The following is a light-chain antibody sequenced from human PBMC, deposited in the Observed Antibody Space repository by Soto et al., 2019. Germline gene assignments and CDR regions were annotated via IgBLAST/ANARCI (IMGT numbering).Light chain of an antibody. CDR1: QSIFRW. CDR2: DAS. CDR3: QQFNTYPIT. V-gene: IGKV1-5*01. J-gene: IGKJ5*01. Sequence: DIQMTQSPSTLSASVGDRVAISCRASQSIFRWLAWYQQKPGKVPKLLIYDASTLESGVLARFSGSGSGAEFTLTISSLQPDDFATYYCQQFNTYPITFGQGTRLEIK.